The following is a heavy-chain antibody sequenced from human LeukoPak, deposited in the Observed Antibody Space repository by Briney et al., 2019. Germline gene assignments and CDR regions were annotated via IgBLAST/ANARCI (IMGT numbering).Heavy chain of an antibody. D-gene: IGHD6-13*01. CDR1: GYIFTDYY. CDR3: ASHSSSWYNQWVTFDY. V-gene: IGHV1/OR15-1*04. J-gene: IGHJ4*02. Sequence: GASVKVSCKASGYIFTDYYMHWVRQAPGQELGWMGRINPNSGGTNYAQKFQGRVTITADESTSTAYMELSSLRSEDTAVYYCASHSSSWYNQWVTFDYWGQGTLVTVSS. CDR2: INPNSGGT.